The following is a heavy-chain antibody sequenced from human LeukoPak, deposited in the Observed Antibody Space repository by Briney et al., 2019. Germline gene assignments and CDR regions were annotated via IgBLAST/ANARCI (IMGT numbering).Heavy chain of an antibody. CDR2: TYYRSKCYN. D-gene: IGHD3-22*01. V-gene: IGHV6-1*01. J-gene: IGHJ3*02. CDR1: GDSVSSNSAA. CDR3: ARDARTYYYDSSGYYLSLDDAFDI. Sequence: SQTLSLTCAISGDSVSSNSAAWNWIRQSPSRGLEWLGRTYYRSKCYNDYAVSVKSRITINPDTSKNQFSLQLNSVTPEDTAVYYCARDARTYYYDSSGYYLSLDDAFDIWGQGTMVTVSS.